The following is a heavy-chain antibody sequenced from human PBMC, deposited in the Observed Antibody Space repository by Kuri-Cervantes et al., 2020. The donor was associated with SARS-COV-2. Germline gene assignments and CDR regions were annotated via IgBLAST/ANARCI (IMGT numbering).Heavy chain of an antibody. V-gene: IGHV3-7*01. J-gene: IGHJ6*03. Sequence: GESLKISCAASGFTFSKYWMNWVRQAPGKGLEWVANIQEDGNEKYYVDSVKGRFTISRDNAKNSLYLQMNSLRAEDTAVYDCARDKSGSWYRVGYYMDVWGKGTTVTVSS. CDR3: ARDKSGSWYRVGYYMDV. CDR2: IQEDGNEK. CDR1: GFTFSKYW. D-gene: IGHD6-13*01.